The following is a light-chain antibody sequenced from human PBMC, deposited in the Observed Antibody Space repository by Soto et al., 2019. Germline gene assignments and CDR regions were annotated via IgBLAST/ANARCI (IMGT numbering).Light chain of an antibody. CDR2: EVS. Sequence: QSALTQPASMSGSPGQSNTISCSGTSNDVGGYNYVSWYQQHPGKVPKLIIHEVSNRPSGVSNRFSGSKSGNTASLTISSLQAEDEADYYCSSHTSTAFYVFGTGTKLTVL. J-gene: IGLJ1*01. V-gene: IGLV2-14*01. CDR1: SNDVGGYNY. CDR3: SSHTSTAFYV.